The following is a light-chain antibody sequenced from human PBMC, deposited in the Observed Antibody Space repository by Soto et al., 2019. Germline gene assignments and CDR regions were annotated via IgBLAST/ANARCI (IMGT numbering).Light chain of an antibody. CDR3: QQLNNYPLT. J-gene: IGKJ4*01. CDR1: QDIGNF. V-gene: IGKV1-9*01. Sequence: DIQLTQSPSFVSSSVGDRVTITFRASQDIGNFLAWYQQKPGKAPKLRIYSASTLQSGVPSRFSGSGSATEFSLTISSLQPEDFAAYFCQQLNNYPLTFGGGTKVEI. CDR2: SAS.